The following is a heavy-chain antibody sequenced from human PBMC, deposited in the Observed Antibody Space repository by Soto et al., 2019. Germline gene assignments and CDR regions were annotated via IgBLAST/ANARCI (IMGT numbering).Heavy chain of an antibody. V-gene: IGHV1-18*01. CDR1: GYTFTSYG. J-gene: IGHJ4*02. D-gene: IGHD6-19*01. CDR2: ISAYNGNT. CDR3: ARVRPSIAVPGNPGYDY. Sequence: GASVKVSCKSSGYTFTSYGISWVRQAPGQGIEWMGWISAYNGNTNYAQKLQGRVTMTTDTSTSTAYMELRSLRSDDTAVYYCARVRPSIAVPGNPGYDYWGQGTQVTVSS.